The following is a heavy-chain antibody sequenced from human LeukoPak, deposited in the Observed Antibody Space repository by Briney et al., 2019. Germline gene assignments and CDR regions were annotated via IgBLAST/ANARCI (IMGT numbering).Heavy chain of an antibody. D-gene: IGHD3-10*01. CDR2: MYYSGTT. J-gene: IGHJ5*02. CDR3: AREGLNMVRGVIPKEAWGWFDP. V-gene: IGHV4-39*07. Sequence: PSETLSLTCTVSGGSISSSSYYWGWIRQPPGKGLEWIGSMYYSGTTYYNSSLKSRVTISVDTSNNQFSLKLSSVTAADTAVYYCAREGLNMVRGVIPKEAWGWFDPWGQGTLVTVSS. CDR1: GGSISSSSYY.